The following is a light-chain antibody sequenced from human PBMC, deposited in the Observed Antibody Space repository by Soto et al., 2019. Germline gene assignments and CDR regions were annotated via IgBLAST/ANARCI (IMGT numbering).Light chain of an antibody. J-gene: IGKJ2*01. CDR1: QNINSH. CDR2: AAS. Sequence: DIQMTQSPSSLSASLGDRVTITCRASQNINSHLNWYQQKPGKAPKVLIYAASRLQSGVPSRFSGSGSGTEFTLTISSLEPGDFATYYCQQSHITTLFTFGKGTKLEIK. CDR3: QQSHITTLFT. V-gene: IGKV1-39*01.